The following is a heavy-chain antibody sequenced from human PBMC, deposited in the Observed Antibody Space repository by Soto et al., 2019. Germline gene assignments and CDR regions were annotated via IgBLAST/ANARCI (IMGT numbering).Heavy chain of an antibody. CDR3: AKDIGFVVVPAAMPGASGNMDV. V-gene: IGHV3-23*01. CDR1: GFTFSNYA. J-gene: IGHJ6*03. CDR2: ISGSGGST. Sequence: EVQLLESGGGLVQPGGSLRLSCAASGFTFSNYAMSWVRQAPGKGLEWVSAISGSGGSTYYADSVKGRFTISRDNSKNALYLQMNSLRAEDTAVYYYAKDIGFVVVPAAMPGASGNMDVWGKGTTVTVCS. D-gene: IGHD2-2*01.